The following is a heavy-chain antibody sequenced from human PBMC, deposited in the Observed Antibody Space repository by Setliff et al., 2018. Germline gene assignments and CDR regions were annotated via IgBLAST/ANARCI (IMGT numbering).Heavy chain of an antibody. V-gene: IGHV4-39*01. CDR3: TVYNTGSSKDHY. CDR1: GGSFSTYY. D-gene: IGHD2-8*02. J-gene: IGHJ4*02. Sequence: PSETLSLTCAVYGGSFSTYYWGWIRQPPGKGLEWIGSVYFSGSTYYNPSVMGRVTISVDTPKKQFSLKLSSVTAADTALYYCTVYNTGSSKDHYWGQGTPVTVSS. CDR2: VYFSGST.